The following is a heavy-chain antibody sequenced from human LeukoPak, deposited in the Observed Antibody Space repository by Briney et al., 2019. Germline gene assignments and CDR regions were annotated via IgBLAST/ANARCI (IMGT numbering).Heavy chain of an antibody. V-gene: IGHV3-48*01. J-gene: IGHJ4*02. CDR3: AKDDRGNEAPFDY. CDR2: ISSSSSTI. Sequence: PGGSLRLSCAASGFTFSTYSMNWVRQVPGMGLEWVSYISSSSSTIFYADSVKGRFTISRDNAKNSLYLQMNSLRAEDTAVYYCAKDDRGNEAPFDYWGQGTLVTVSS. CDR1: GFTFSTYS.